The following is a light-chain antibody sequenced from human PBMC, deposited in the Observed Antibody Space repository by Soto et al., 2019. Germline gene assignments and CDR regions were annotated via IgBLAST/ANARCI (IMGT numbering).Light chain of an antibody. CDR3: SSYTSSSTPLYV. Sequence: QSALTQPASVSGSPGQSITISCTGTSSDVGGYNYVSWYQQHPGKAPKFMIYDVSKRPAGVSNRFSGSKSGNTASLIISGLQAEDEADYYCSSYTSSSTPLYVFGTGTKLTVL. V-gene: IGLV2-14*01. CDR2: DVS. CDR1: SSDVGGYNY. J-gene: IGLJ1*01.